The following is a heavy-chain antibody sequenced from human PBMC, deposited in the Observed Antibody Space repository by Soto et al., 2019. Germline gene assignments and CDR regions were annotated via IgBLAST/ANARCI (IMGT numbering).Heavy chain of an antibody. CDR3: AKDRKGSYYYDSSGYYHFDY. Sequence: GGSLRLSCAASGFTFSSYGMHWVRQAPGKGLEWVAVISYDGSNKYYADSVKGRFTISRDNSKNTLYLQMNSLRAEDTAVYYCAKDRKGSYYYDSSGYYHFDYWGQGTLVTV. CDR2: ISYDGSNK. V-gene: IGHV3-30*18. J-gene: IGHJ4*02. CDR1: GFTFSSYG. D-gene: IGHD3-22*01.